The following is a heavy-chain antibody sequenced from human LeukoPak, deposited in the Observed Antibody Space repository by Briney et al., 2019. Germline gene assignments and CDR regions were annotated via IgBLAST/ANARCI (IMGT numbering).Heavy chain of an antibody. CDR3: AKDMYSGSYSTGVGY. V-gene: IGHV3-9*01. D-gene: IGHD1-26*01. CDR2: ITWNSGSI. J-gene: IGHJ4*02. CDR1: GFTFDDYA. Sequence: GGSLRLSCAASGFTFDDYAMHWVRQAPGKGLEWVSGITWNSGSIGYADSVKGRFTISRDNAKNSLYLQMNSLRAEDTALYCCAKDMYSGSYSTGVGYWGQGTLVTVSS.